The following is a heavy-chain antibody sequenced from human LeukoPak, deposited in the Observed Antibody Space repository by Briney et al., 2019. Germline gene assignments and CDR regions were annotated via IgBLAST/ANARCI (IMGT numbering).Heavy chain of an antibody. V-gene: IGHV3-48*04. CDR1: GFTFSSYS. Sequence: QTGGSLRLSCAASGFTFSSYSMNWVRQAPGKGLEWVSYISSSGSTIYYADSVKGRFTISRDNAKNSLYLQMNSLRAEDTAVYYCATYSSLNRREFQYWGQGTLLTVSS. D-gene: IGHD3-22*01. CDR2: ISSSGSTI. CDR3: ATYSSLNRREFQY. J-gene: IGHJ1*01.